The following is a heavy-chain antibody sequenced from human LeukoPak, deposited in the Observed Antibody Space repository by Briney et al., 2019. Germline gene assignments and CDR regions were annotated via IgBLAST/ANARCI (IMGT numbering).Heavy chain of an antibody. D-gene: IGHD3-22*01. CDR2: INTDGSST. V-gene: IGHV3-74*01. J-gene: IGHJ4*02. Sequence: GGSPRLSCAASGFTFSSYWMHWVRQAPGKGLVWVSRINTDGSSTSYADSVKGRFTISRDNAKNTLYLQMNSLRAEDTAVYYCARDTYDISGYYYGPFDYWGQGTLVTVSS. CDR3: ARDTYDISGYYYGPFDY. CDR1: GFTFSSYW.